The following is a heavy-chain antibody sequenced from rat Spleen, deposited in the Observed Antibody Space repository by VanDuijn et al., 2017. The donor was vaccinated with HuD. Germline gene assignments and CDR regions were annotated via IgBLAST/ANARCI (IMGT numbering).Heavy chain of an antibody. CDR2: ISTGGGST. Sequence: EVQLVESDGGLVQLGRSLKLSCAASGFTFSNYYMAWVRQAPTKGLEWVASISTGGGSTYYRDSVKGRFTISRDNAKSTLYLQMDSLRSEDTATYYCATGDYDGTYYYYFDYWGQGVMVTVSS. D-gene: IGHD1-12*02. V-gene: IGHV5-25*01. CDR3: ATGDYDGTYYYYFDY. CDR1: GFTFSNYY. J-gene: IGHJ2*01.